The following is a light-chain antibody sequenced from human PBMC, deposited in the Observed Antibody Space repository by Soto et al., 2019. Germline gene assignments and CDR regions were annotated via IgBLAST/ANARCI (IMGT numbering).Light chain of an antibody. Sequence: DIQMTQSPSTXSASVGDRVTITCGASQSISSWLAWYQQKPGKAPKLLIYDASSLESGVPSRFSGSGSGTEFTLTISSLQPDDFATYYCQQYNSYSYTFSQGTKVDIK. CDR3: QQYNSYSYT. CDR1: QSISSW. V-gene: IGKV1-5*01. CDR2: DAS. J-gene: IGKJ2*01.